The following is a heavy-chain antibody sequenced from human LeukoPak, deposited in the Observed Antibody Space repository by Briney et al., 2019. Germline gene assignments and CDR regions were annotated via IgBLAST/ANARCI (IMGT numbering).Heavy chain of an antibody. CDR3: AGDYTTGYYRYNWFDP. D-gene: IGHD3-9*01. CDR2: MYYSGST. V-gene: IGHV4-30-4*01. Sequence: PSQTLSLTCTVSGGSISSGDYYWSWIRQPPGKGLEWIAYMYYSGSTYYNPSLKSRVTMSADTSKNQLSLKLSSVTAADTAVYYCAGDYTTGYYRYNWFDPWGQGTLVTVSS. CDR1: GGSISSGDYY. J-gene: IGHJ5*02.